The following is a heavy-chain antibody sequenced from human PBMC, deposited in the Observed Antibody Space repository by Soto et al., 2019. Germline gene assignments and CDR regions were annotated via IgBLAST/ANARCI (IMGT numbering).Heavy chain of an antibody. V-gene: IGHV4-34*01. CDR2: INHSGST. CDR3: ARDRYYYDSSGSIALDY. J-gene: IGHJ4*02. Sequence: ETLSLTCAVYGGSFSGYYWSWIRQPPGKGLEWIGEINHSGSTNYNPSLKSRVTISVDTSKNQFSLKLSSVTAADTAVYYCARDRYYYDSSGSIALDYWGQGTLVTVSS. CDR1: GGSFSGYY. D-gene: IGHD3-22*01.